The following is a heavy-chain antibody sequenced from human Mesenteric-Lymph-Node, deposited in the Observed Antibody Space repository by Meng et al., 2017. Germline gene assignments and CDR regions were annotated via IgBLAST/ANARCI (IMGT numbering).Heavy chain of an antibody. D-gene: IGHD1-1*01. Sequence: VQPKESGPGLVNPSGTLSLTCAVSGVSISSSYWWTWVRQAPGKGLEWIGEIDPIGSTKYNPSLKSRVTISMDRSTNQFFLDLTSVNAADTAVYYCARERVRERGLLDYWGLGTLVTVSS. CDR1: GVSISSSYW. CDR3: ARERVRERGLLDY. J-gene: IGHJ4*02. V-gene: IGHV4-4*02. CDR2: IDPIGST.